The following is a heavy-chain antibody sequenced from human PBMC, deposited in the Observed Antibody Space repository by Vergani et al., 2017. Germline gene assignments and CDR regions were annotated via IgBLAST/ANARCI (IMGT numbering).Heavy chain of an antibody. Sequence: QVQLVESGGGVVQPGGSLRLSCAASGFTFSSYGMHWVRQAPGKGLEWVAFIRYDGSNKYYADSVKGRFTISRDNSKNTLYLQMNSLRAEDTAVYYCARGLKERWLRDKYYFDYWGQGTLVTVSS. D-gene: IGHD5-24*01. CDR1: GFTFSSYG. CDR2: IRYDGSNK. CDR3: ARGLKERWLRDKYYFDY. J-gene: IGHJ4*02. V-gene: IGHV3-30*02.